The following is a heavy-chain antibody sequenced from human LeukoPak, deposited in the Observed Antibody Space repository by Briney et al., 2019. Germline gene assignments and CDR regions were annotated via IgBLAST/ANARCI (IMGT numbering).Heavy chain of an antibody. CDR1: GYSISSGYY. CDR3: ARGIGSSSWRGKYYFDY. Sequence: PSETLSLACAVSGYSISSGYYWGWIRQSPGKGLEWIGEINHSGSTNYNPSLKSRVTISVDTSKNQFSLKLSSVTAADTAVYYCARGIGSSSWRGKYYFDYWGQGTLVTVSS. J-gene: IGHJ4*02. D-gene: IGHD6-13*01. V-gene: IGHV4-38-2*01. CDR2: INHSGST.